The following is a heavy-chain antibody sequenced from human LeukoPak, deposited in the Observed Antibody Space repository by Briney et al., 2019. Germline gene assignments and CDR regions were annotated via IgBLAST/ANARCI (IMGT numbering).Heavy chain of an antibody. J-gene: IGHJ4*02. V-gene: IGHV4-39*07. D-gene: IGHD2-21*02. Sequence: PSETLSLTCTVSGDSISGSSFYWGWVRQPPGKGLEWIGSINYSGNILYNPSLKSRVTISVDTSKNQFSLKLSSVTAADTAVYYCARDRDIQGFDYWGQGTLVTVSS. CDR3: ARDRDIQGFDY. CDR2: INYSGNI. CDR1: GDSISGSSFY.